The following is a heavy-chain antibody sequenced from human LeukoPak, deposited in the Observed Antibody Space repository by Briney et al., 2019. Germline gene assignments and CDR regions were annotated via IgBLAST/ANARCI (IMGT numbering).Heavy chain of an antibody. Sequence: SETLSLTCTVSGGSISSYYWSWIRQPPGKGLEWIGYIYYSGSTNYNPSLKSRVTISVDTSKTQFSLKLSSVTAADTAVYYCARDTEVAWYYFDYWGQGTLVTVSS. CDR3: ARDTEVAWYYFDY. CDR2: IYYSGST. J-gene: IGHJ4*02. D-gene: IGHD4-23*01. CDR1: GGSISSYY. V-gene: IGHV4-59*01.